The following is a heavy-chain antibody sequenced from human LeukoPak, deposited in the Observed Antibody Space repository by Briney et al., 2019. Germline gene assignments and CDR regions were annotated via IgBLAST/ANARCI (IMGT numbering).Heavy chain of an antibody. J-gene: IGHJ6*02. Sequence: SETLSLTCTVSGGSISSYYWSWIRQPPGKGLEWIGEINHSGSTNYNPSLKSRVTISVDTSKNQFSLKLSSVTAADTAVYYCARGGVGATTYYYYGMDVWGQGTTVTVSS. CDR1: GGSISSYY. CDR2: INHSGST. D-gene: IGHD1-26*01. V-gene: IGHV4-34*01. CDR3: ARGGVGATTYYYYGMDV.